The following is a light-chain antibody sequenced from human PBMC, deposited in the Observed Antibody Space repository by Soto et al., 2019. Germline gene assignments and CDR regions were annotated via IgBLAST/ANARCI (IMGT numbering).Light chain of an antibody. CDR3: QQYNSYPYT. CDR1: QSISTW. Sequence: DIQMTQSPSTVSASVGDGVTITCRASQSISTWLAWYQQKPGKAPILLIYDASTLESGGPSGFSGSGSGTEFTLTISSLQPDDSATYYCQQYNSYPYTFGQGTKLEIK. J-gene: IGKJ2*01. CDR2: DAS. V-gene: IGKV1-5*01.